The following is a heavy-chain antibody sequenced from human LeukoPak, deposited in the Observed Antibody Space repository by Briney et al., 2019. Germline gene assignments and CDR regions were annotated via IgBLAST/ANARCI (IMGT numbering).Heavy chain of an antibody. D-gene: IGHD3-10*01. CDR3: ARHFRMVRGVTVLVFDY. CDR1: GGSISSSSYY. CDR2: IYYSGST. J-gene: IGHJ4*02. Sequence: PSETLSLTCTVSGGSISSSSYYWGWIRQPPGKGLEWIGSIYYSGSTYYNPSLKSRVTISVDTSKNQFSLKLSSVTAADTAVYYCARHFRMVRGVTVLVFDYWGQGTLVTVSS. V-gene: IGHV4-39*01.